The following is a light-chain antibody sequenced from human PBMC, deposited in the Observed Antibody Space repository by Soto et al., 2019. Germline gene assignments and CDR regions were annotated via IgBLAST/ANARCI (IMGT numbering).Light chain of an antibody. Sequence: QSVLTQPPSASGTPGQRVTISCSGSSSNIGSNTVNWYQQLPGTAPKLLIYSNNQRPSGVPDRFSGSKSGTSASLAISGLQSEDEADYDCAAWDESMNAYYVFGTGTKVTVL. CDR2: SNN. CDR1: SSNIGSNT. V-gene: IGLV1-44*01. CDR3: AAWDESMNAYYV. J-gene: IGLJ1*01.